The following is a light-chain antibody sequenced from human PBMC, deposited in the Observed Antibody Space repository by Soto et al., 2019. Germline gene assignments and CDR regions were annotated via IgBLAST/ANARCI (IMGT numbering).Light chain of an antibody. CDR2: GAL. CDR3: KHYNTSAPEGK. J-gene: IGKJ1*01. CDR1: QNINSN. Sequence: EIVLTQSPVTLSVSPGERATFSCRASQNINSNLAWYQQKPGQAPTLLIYGALTRVMGIPVRFSGSESGTEFTLNISSMKSADFAVSYCKHYNTSAPEGKFGQGTKV. V-gene: IGKV3D-15*01.